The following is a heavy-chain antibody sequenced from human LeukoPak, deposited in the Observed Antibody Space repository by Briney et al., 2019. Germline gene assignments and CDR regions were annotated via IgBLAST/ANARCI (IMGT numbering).Heavy chain of an antibody. CDR3: ASALSEVNYYYYYGMDV. CDR1: GGSLSSYY. Sequence: SETLSLTCTVSGGSLSSYYWSWLRQPAGKGLEWIGRIYTSGSTNYNPSLKSRVTMSVDTSKNQSSLKLSSVTAADTAVYYCASALSEVNYYYYYGMDVWGQGTTVTVSS. V-gene: IGHV4-4*07. CDR2: IYTSGST. J-gene: IGHJ6*02.